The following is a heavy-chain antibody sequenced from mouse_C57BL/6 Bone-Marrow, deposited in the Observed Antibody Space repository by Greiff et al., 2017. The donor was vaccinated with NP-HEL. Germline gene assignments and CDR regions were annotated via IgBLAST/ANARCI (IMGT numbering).Heavy chain of an antibody. CDR3: ADPYDYDVARFAY. CDR2: ISSGGSYT. D-gene: IGHD2-4*01. CDR1: GFTFSSYG. J-gene: IGHJ3*01. V-gene: IGHV5-6*01. Sequence: EVKLVESGGDLVKPGGSLKLSCAASGFTFSSYGMSWVRQTPDKRLEWVATISSGGSYTYYPDSVKGRFTISRDNSKNTLYMQMSSLKSEDTAMYYWADPYDYDVARFAYWGQGTLVTVSA.